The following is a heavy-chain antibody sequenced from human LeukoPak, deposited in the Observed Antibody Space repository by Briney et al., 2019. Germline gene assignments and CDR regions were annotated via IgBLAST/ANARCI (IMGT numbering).Heavy chain of an antibody. D-gene: IGHD1-26*01. J-gene: IGHJ4*02. V-gene: IGHV5-51*01. CDR1: GYNFIDYW. CDR2: IYPGESDT. Sequence: GESLKISCKGSGYNFIDYWIGWVRQMPGKGLEWMGIIYPGESDTRYSPSFQGQVTISADKSISTAYLQWSSLKASDTAIYYCARQPQWELRSGYFDYWGQGTLVTVSS. CDR3: ARQPQWELRSGYFDY.